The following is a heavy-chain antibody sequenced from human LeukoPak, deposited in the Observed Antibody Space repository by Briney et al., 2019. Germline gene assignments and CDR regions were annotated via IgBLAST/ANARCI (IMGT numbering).Heavy chain of an antibody. CDR1: GFTFSSYG. Sequence: GGSLRLSCAASGFTFSSYGMHWVRQAPGKGLEWVAVIWYGGSNKYYADSVKGRFTISRDNSKNTLYLQMNSLRAEDTAVYYCARDQPLWFGGYYYGMDVWGQGTTVTVSS. CDR3: ARDQPLWFGGYYYGMDV. D-gene: IGHD3-10*01. V-gene: IGHV3-33*01. CDR2: IWYGGSNK. J-gene: IGHJ6*02.